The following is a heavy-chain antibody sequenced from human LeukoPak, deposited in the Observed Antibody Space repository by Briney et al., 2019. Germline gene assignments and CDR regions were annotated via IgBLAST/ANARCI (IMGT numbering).Heavy chain of an antibody. CDR2: IYPGDSAT. V-gene: IGHV5-51*01. CDR3: ARRVPYDSSGYYPGGYYYMDV. D-gene: IGHD3-22*01. Sequence: GESLKISCKGPGYSFTSYWIGWVRQMPGKGLEWMGIIYPGDSATRYSPSFQGQVTISADKSISTAYLQCSSLKASDTAMYYCARRVPYDSSGYYPGGYYYMDVWGKGTTVTVSS. J-gene: IGHJ6*03. CDR1: GYSFTSYW.